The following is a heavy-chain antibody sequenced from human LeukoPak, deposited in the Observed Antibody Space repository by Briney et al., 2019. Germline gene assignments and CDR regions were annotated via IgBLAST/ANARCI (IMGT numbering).Heavy chain of an antibody. J-gene: IGHJ4*02. CDR1: GFTFSSDW. Sequence: GGSLRLSCAASGFTFSSDWMIWVRQAPGKGLEWVANIKPDEGEKYYVDSVKGRFTVSRDNAKNSLYLQMNSLRAEDTAVYYCARAGLVRSFDYWGQGTLVTVSS. D-gene: IGHD2-2*01. V-gene: IGHV3-7*01. CDR3: ARAGLVRSFDY. CDR2: IKPDEGEK.